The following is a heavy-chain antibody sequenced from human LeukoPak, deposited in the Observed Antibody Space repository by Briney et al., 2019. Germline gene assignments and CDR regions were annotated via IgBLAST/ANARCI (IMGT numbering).Heavy chain of an antibody. Sequence: PSETLSLTCAVYGGSFSGYYWSWIRQPPGKGLEWIGEINHSGSTNYNPSLKSRVTISVDTSKNQFSLKLSSVTAADTAVYCCARRIGYSSGWYLGYWGQGTLVTVSS. CDR1: GGSFSGYY. D-gene: IGHD6-19*01. CDR2: INHSGST. V-gene: IGHV4-34*01. J-gene: IGHJ4*02. CDR3: ARRIGYSSGWYLGY.